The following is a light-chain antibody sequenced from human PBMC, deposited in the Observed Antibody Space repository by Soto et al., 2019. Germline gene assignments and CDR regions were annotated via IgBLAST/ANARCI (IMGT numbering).Light chain of an antibody. J-gene: IGLJ3*02. CDR2: DNN. Sequence: QSVLTQPPSVSAAPGQKVTISCSGSHSNIGNNYVSWYQQVPGKAPTLLIYDNNKRPSRIPDRFSGSKSGTSATLVITGLQTGDEAEYYCGTWDSDLSGGLFGGGTQLTVL. CDR1: HSNIGNNY. CDR3: GTWDSDLSGGL. V-gene: IGLV1-51*01.